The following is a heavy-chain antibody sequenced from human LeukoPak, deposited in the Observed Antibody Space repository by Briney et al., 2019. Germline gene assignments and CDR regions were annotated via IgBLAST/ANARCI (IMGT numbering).Heavy chain of an antibody. CDR1: GFTFSTYA. Sequence: GGSLRLSCAASGFTFSTYAMNWVRQAPGKGLEWVSGISGSGGSTYHAVSVKGRFTISRDSSKNTVYLQMNTLRDDDTAVYYCAKGEGTKGHYYFVYWGQGTLVTVSS. CDR3: AKGEGTKGHYYFVY. V-gene: IGHV3-23*01. J-gene: IGHJ4*02. D-gene: IGHD2-8*01. CDR2: ISGSGGST.